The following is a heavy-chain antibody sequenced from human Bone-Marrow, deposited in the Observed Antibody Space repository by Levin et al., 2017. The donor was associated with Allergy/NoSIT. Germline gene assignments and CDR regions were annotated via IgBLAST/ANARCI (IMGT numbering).Heavy chain of an antibody. V-gene: IGHV3-48*03. CDR1: GITISDYE. J-gene: IGHJ4*02. CDR3: ATGGQWAPLKLYGY. Sequence: GGSLRLSCAASGITISDYEIYWVRQAPGKGLEWLTYINPSGANIFYEDSVKGRFTITRDNAKNSLYLQMSSLRVEDTAVYYCATGGQWAPLKLYGYWGQGTLVTVSS. D-gene: IGHD1-26*01. CDR2: INPSGANI.